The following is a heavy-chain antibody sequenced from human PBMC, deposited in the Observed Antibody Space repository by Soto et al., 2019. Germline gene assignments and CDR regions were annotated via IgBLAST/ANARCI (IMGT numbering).Heavy chain of an antibody. CDR2: INPSGDST. CDR3: TRDRDGGNPTTF. V-gene: IGHV1-46*01. J-gene: IGHJ4*02. CDR1: GYTFTSYY. D-gene: IGHD2-15*01. Sequence: QVQLVQSGAEVKKPGASVKISCKASGYTFTSYYMHWVRQAPGQGLEWMGIINPSGDSTSYAQKFQGRVTMTRDASTSTVYMELSSLRSEDTAVYYCTRDRDGGNPTTFWGQGTLVTVSS.